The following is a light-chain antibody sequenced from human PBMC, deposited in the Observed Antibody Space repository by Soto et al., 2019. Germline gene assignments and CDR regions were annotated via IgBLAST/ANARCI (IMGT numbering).Light chain of an antibody. V-gene: IGKV1-39*01. CDR3: RQSYSTPPT. Sequence: DIQMTQSPSSLSASVGDRVTITCRASQSISSYLNWYQQKPGKAPKLLIYAASSLQSGVPSRFSGSGSGTDFTLTISSLQPEDFATYSCRQSYSTPPTFGQGTKRAIK. CDR1: QSISSY. J-gene: IGKJ2*01. CDR2: AAS.